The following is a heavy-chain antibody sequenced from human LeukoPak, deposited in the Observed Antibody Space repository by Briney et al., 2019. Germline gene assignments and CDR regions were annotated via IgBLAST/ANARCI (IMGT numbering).Heavy chain of an antibody. V-gene: IGHV5-51*01. CDR1: GYSFTSYW. Sequence: GESLKISCKGSGYSFTSYWIGWVRQMPGKGLEWMGIIYPGDSGTRYSPSFQGQVTISADKSISTAYLQWSSLKASDTAMYYCARHVPTTEGYMDVWGKGTTVTVSS. J-gene: IGHJ6*03. D-gene: IGHD4-17*01. CDR3: ARHVPTTEGYMDV. CDR2: IYPGDSGT.